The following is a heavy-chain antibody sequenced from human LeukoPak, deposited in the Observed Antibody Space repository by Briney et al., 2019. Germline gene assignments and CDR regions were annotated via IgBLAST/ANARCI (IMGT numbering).Heavy chain of an antibody. CDR2: INHSGST. D-gene: IGHD3-10*01. CDR3: ARGRDRVLWFGEPFDY. Sequence: SETLSLTCAVYGGSFSGYYWSWIRQPPGKGLEWIGEINHSGSTNYNPSLKSRVTISVDTSKNQFSLKLSSVTAADTAVYYCARGRDRVLWFGEPFDYWGQGTLVTVSS. V-gene: IGHV4-34*01. J-gene: IGHJ4*02. CDR1: GGSFSGYY.